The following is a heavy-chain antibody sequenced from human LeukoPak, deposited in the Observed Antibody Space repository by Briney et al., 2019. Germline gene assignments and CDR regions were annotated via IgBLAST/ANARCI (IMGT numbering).Heavy chain of an antibody. V-gene: IGHV3-74*03. J-gene: IGHJ4*02. D-gene: IGHD6-13*01. CDR1: GFTFSSYW. CDR3: VRDGSSSWYYFDS. CDR2: MNGDGSTT. Sequence: GSLRLSCAASGFTFSSYWMHWVRQAPGKGLVWVARMNGDGSTTTYADSVKGRFTISRDSAKNMVFLQMNSLRVEDTAVYYCVRDGSSSWYYFDSWGQGTLVTVSS.